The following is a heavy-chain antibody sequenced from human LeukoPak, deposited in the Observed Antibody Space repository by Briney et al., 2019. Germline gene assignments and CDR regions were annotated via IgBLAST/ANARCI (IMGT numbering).Heavy chain of an antibody. Sequence: SETLSLTCTVSGGSISSYYWSWIRQPPGKGLEWLGYIYYSGSTNYNPSLKSRVTISVDTSKNQFSLKLSSVTAADTAVYYCASSITMVRGAAFDYWGQGTLVTVSS. J-gene: IGHJ4*02. V-gene: IGHV4-59*08. CDR2: IYYSGST. D-gene: IGHD3-10*01. CDR1: GGSISSYY. CDR3: ASSITMVRGAAFDY.